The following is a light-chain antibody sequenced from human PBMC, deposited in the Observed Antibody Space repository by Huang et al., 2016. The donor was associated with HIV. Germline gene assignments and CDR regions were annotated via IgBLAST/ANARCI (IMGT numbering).Light chain of an antibody. CDR2: DAS. J-gene: IGKJ1*01. CDR1: QSVGSY. Sequence: DIVLTQSPATLSLSPGERATLSCRAGQSVGSYLAWYQQTPGQAPRLLVSDASHRATGSPARFSGSGSGTDFTLTISSLEPEDFAVYYCHQHSSWPGTFGQGTRVEIK. CDR3: HQHSSWPGT. V-gene: IGKV3-11*01.